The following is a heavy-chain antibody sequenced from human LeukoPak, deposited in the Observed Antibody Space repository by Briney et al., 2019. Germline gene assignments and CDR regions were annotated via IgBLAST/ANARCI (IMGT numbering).Heavy chain of an antibody. D-gene: IGHD4-17*01. CDR3: ARDKYYGDSYFEY. J-gene: IGHJ4*02. Sequence: PGGSLRLSRGASGFTFSNYGMLWVRQAPGKGLDWVAFIRYDGNNKLYADSVKGRFTISRDNAKNSLYLQMNSLRAEDTAVYYCARDKYYGDSYFEYWGQGTLVTVSS. CDR1: GFTFSNYG. CDR2: IRYDGNNK. V-gene: IGHV3-30*02.